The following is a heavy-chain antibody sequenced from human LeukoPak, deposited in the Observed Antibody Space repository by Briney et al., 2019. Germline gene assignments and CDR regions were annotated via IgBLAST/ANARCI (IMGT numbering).Heavy chain of an antibody. J-gene: IGHJ4*02. CDR3: TTGGWDNFLTGYYRDY. D-gene: IGHD3/OR15-3a*01. CDR1: GFTFSSYA. V-gene: IGHV3-15*01. CDR2: IKSKIDGGTT. Sequence: PGGSLRLSCAASGFTFSSYAMSWVRQAPGKGLEWVGRIKSKIDGGTTDYAAPVKGRFTISRDDSKNTLYLQMNSLKTEDTAVYYCTTGGWDNFLTGYYRDYWGQGNLVTVSS.